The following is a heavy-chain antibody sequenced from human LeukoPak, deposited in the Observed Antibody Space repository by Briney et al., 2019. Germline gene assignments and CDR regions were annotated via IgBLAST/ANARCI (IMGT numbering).Heavy chain of an antibody. D-gene: IGHD5-12*01. CDR1: GGTFTNYA. Sequence: VASVKVSCNASGGTFTNYAISWVRQAPGQGLEWMGGIIPIFGTANYAQKFQGRVTITTDESTSTAYMELSSLRSEDTAVYYCARGGPYIVANYYYYYMDVWGKGTTVTVSS. V-gene: IGHV1-69*05. J-gene: IGHJ6*03. CDR2: IIPIFGTA. CDR3: ARGGPYIVANYYYYYMDV.